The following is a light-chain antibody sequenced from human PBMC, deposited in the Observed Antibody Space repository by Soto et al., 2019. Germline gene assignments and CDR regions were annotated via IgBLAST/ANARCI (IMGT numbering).Light chain of an antibody. CDR2: GAS. Sequence: DIQLTQSPSFLSASVGDRVTITCRASRGMTSYFAWYQQKPGKAPKLLIYGASTLQSGVPSRFSGSGSGAEFTLTISSLQPEDFATYFCQDLNNYPFIFGPGTKVDIK. V-gene: IGKV1-9*01. CDR1: RGMTSY. CDR3: QDLNNYPFI. J-gene: IGKJ3*01.